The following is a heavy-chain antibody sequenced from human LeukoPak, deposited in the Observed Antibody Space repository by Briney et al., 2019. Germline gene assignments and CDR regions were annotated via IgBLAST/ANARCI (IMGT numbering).Heavy chain of an antibody. J-gene: IGHJ5*02. Sequence: SVKVSCKASGFTFTSSAMQWVRQARGQRLEWIGWIVVGSGNTNYAQQFQERVTITRDMSTNTAYMELSSLRSEDTAVYYCAASRGWYDGPWGQGTLVTVSS. CDR1: GFTFTSSA. D-gene: IGHD6-19*01. V-gene: IGHV1-58*02. CDR2: IVVGSGNT. CDR3: AASRGWYDGP.